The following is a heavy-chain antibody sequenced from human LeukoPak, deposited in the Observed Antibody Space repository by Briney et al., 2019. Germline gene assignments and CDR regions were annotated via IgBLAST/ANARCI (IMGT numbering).Heavy chain of an antibody. D-gene: IGHD3-10*01. Sequence: GGSLRLSCAASGFTFSSYGMHWVRQAPGKGLEWVAVIWYDGSNKYYADSVKGRFTISRDNSKNTLYLQMNSLRAEDTAVYYCARDRGYYYGSGRNNWFDPWGQGTLVTVSS. CDR2: IWYDGSNK. V-gene: IGHV3-33*08. CDR3: ARDRGYYYGSGRNNWFDP. J-gene: IGHJ5*02. CDR1: GFTFSSYG.